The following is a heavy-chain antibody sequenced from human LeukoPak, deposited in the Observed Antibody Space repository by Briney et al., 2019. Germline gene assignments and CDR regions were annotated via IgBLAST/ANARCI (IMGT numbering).Heavy chain of an antibody. D-gene: IGHD1-7*01. V-gene: IGHV1-69*05. J-gene: IGHJ6*03. CDR3: ASRILRPNWNLGGAMDV. Sequence: SVKVSCKASGGTLSNHVISWVRQAPGQGLEWMEGIIPIFGTANYAQKFQGRVTITTDESTSIAYMELSRLTSEDTAVYYCASRILRPNWNLGGAMDVWGKGTTVTVSS. CDR2: IIPIFGTA. CDR1: GGTLSNHV.